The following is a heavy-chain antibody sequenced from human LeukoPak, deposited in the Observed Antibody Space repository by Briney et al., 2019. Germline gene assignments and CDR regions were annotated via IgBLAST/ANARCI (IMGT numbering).Heavy chain of an antibody. CDR3: ARAEGLRDSSGYYYEYRGFEI. CDR2: VYANGST. V-gene: IGHV4-61*02. CDR1: GGSIGIGSYY. Sequence: SSETLSLTCTVSGGSIGIGSYYWSWIRQPAGKGLEWIGRVYANGSTNYNPSLKSRVMISLDTSRNQFSLRLASVTAADTAVYYCARAEGLRDSSGYYYEYRGFEIWGQGTMVTVSS. J-gene: IGHJ3*02. D-gene: IGHD3-22*01.